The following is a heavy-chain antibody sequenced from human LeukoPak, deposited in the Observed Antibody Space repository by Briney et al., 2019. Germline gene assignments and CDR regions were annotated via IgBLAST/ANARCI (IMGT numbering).Heavy chain of an antibody. D-gene: IGHD3-10*01. Sequence: SETLSLTCTVSGGSISSYYWSWIRQPPGKGLEWIGYIYYSGSTNYNPSLKSRVTISVDTSKNQFSLKLSSVTAADTAVYYCARDGRLVLWFGSSPEGGNWFDPWGQGTLVTVSS. CDR2: IYYSGST. CDR1: GGSISSYY. V-gene: IGHV4-59*01. J-gene: IGHJ5*02. CDR3: ARDGRLVLWFGSSPEGGNWFDP.